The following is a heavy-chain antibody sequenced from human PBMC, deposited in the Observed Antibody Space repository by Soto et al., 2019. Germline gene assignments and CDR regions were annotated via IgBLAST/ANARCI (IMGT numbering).Heavy chain of an antibody. CDR1: GGSITSSSYY. CDR2: VYFGRGT. D-gene: IGHD5-12*01. V-gene: IGHV4-39*01. Sequence: QLQLQESGPGLVKPSETLSLICTVSGGSITSSSYYWGWIRPPPGKGLEWIGSVYFGRGTYYNPSHESRLTISVDTSTNKLSLNPNSVTAADTAVYYCAPSRPYILATMVAWGQGILVTVSS. CDR3: APSRPYILATMVA. J-gene: IGHJ5*02.